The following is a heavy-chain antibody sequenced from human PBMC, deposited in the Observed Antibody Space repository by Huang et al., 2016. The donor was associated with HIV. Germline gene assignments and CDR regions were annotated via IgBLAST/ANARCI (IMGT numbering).Heavy chain of an antibody. J-gene: IGHJ3*02. Sequence: EVQLLESGGGLAQPGGSLRLSCTASGFTFGSYALNWVRQGPGKGLEWVSGTTGGGASTYYANAVKGRFTIARDNAKNTLYLQMNSLRAEDTALYYCAKHLGGRRGFTFIVLFGAFDMWGQGTMVTVSS. CDR3: AKHLGGRRGFTFIVLFGAFDM. CDR2: TTGGGAST. D-gene: IGHD3-22*01. V-gene: IGHV3-23*01. CDR1: GFTFGSYA.